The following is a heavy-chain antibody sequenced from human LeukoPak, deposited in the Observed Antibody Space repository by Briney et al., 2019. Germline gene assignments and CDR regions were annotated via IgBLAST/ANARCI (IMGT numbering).Heavy chain of an antibody. V-gene: IGHV3-74*01. CDR3: VSFYETY. Sequence: PGKPLRLSCAASGNYWMHWVRQAPGKGLVWVSHINGDGSWTTYADSVKGRFTISKDNAKNTVYLQMNNLRAEDTAVYYCVSFYETYWGRGTLVTVSS. D-gene: IGHD2-2*01. J-gene: IGHJ4*02. CDR1: GNYW. CDR2: INGDGSWT.